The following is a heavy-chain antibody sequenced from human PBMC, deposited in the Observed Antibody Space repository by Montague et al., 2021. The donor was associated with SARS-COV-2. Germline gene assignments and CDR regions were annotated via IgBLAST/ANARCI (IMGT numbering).Heavy chain of an antibody. J-gene: IGHJ4*02. CDR2: IYYSGST. CDR3: ARIWFSSGHQGIYYFDY. V-gene: IGHV4-59*01. Sequence: SETLSLTCTVSGGSISSYYWSWIRQPPGKGLEWIGYIYYSGSTNYNPSLKSRVTISVDTSKNQFSLKLSSVTAADTAVYYCARIWFSSGHQGIYYFDYWGQGTLVTVSS. CDR1: GGSISSYY. D-gene: IGHD3-22*01.